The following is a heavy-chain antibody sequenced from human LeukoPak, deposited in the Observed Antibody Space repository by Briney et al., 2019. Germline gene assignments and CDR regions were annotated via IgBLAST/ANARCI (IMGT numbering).Heavy chain of an antibody. CDR1: GYTFTSYY. V-gene: IGHV1-2*02. CDR2: INPNSDGT. Sequence: ASVKVSCKASGYTFTSYYMHWVRQAPGQGLEWMGWINPNSDGTNYAQKFQGRVTMTRDTSISTAYMELSRLRSDDTAVYYCASYKRRIVGATKFHYYYGMDVWGQGTTVTVSS. CDR3: ASYKRRIVGATKFHYYYGMDV. J-gene: IGHJ6*02. D-gene: IGHD1-26*01.